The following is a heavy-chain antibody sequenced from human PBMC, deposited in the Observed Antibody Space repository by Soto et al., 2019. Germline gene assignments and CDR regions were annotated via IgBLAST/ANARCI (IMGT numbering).Heavy chain of an antibody. CDR2: IYYSGST. CDR1: GRSISSSY. CDR3: ARPSGHAFDI. Sequence: PSETLPLTCTDTGRSISSSYWSWIRQPPGKGLEWIGYIYYSGSTNYNPSLKSRVTISVDTSKNQFSLKLSSVTAADTAVYYPARPSGHAFDIRGQGPSVT. J-gene: IGHJ3*02. V-gene: IGHV4-59*08.